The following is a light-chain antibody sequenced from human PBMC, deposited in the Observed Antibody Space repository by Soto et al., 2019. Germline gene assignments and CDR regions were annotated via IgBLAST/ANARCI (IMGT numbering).Light chain of an antibody. J-gene: IGKJ4*01. V-gene: IGKV3-11*01. CDR3: QQHINWPLT. CDR1: QTVSSS. CDR2: EAP. Sequence: EIVLTQSPATLSLSPGERATLSCRASQTVSSSLAWYQQKPGQAPRLLIYEAPNRATGIPARFSGSGSGADFTLTISSLEPEDFALYYCQQHINWPLTFGGGTKV.